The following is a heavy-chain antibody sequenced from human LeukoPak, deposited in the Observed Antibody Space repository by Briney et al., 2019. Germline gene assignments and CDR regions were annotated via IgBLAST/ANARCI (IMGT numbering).Heavy chain of an antibody. CDR2: IRYDGNNK. V-gene: IGHV3-30*02. CDR3: AREYYGSPDY. J-gene: IGHJ4*02. Sequence: GGSLRLSCGVSGFTFSNYGMLWVRQAPGKGLEWVAFIRYDGNNKLYADSVKGRFTISRDNSKNTVYLHINSLRTEDTAMYYCAREYYGSPDYWGQGTLVTVSS. D-gene: IGHD3-10*01. CDR1: GFTFSNYG.